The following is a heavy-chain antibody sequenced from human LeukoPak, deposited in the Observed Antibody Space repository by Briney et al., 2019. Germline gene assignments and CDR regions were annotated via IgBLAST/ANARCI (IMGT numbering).Heavy chain of an antibody. Sequence: PSETLSLTCTVSGGSISSYSYYWGWIRQPPGKGLEWIAYIYHSGTTYYNPSLKSRAAISVDTSKNQFSLKLSSVTAADTAVYYCVRGRYSSGWFKDKNWFDPWGQGIPVTVSS. V-gene: IGHV4-30-4*07. J-gene: IGHJ5*02. CDR2: IYHSGTT. CDR1: GGSISSYSYY. CDR3: VRGRYSSGWFKDKNWFDP. D-gene: IGHD6-19*01.